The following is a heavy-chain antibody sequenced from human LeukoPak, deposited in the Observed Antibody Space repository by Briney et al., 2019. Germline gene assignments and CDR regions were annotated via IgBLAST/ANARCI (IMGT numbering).Heavy chain of an antibody. Sequence: PSETLSLTCTVSGXPISSSSYYWGWIRQPPGKGLEWIGSIYYSGSTYYNPSLKSRVTISVDTSKNQFSLKLSSVTAADTAIYYCASNVDTSMAVIGAFDIWGQGTLVSVSS. CDR2: IYYSGST. J-gene: IGHJ3*02. D-gene: IGHD5-18*01. CDR3: ASNVDTSMAVIGAFDI. V-gene: IGHV4-39*01. CDR1: GXPISSSSYY.